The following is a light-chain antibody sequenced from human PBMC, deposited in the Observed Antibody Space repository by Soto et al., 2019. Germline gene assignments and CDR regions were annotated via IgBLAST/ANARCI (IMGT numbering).Light chain of an antibody. J-gene: IGKJ4*01. V-gene: IGKV1-5*03. CDR1: QSISSW. CDR2: KAS. CDR3: QQYNSYSLT. Sequence: DIQMTQSPSTLSASVGDRFTITCRASQSISSWLAWYQQKTGKAPKLLIYKASSLESGVPSRFSGSGSGTEFTLTISSLQPDDFATYYCQQYNSYSLTFGGGTKVDIK.